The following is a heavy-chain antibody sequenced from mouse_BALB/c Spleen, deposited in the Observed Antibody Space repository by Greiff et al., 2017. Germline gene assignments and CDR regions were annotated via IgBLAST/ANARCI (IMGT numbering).Heavy chain of an antibody. V-gene: IGHV2-6-7*01. CDR2: IWGDGST. Sequence: QVHVKQSGPGLVAPSQSLSITCTVSGFSLTGYGVNWVRQPPGKGLEWLGMIWGDGSTDYNSALKSRLSISKDNSKSQVFLKMNSLQTDDTARYYCARELRAMDYWGQGTSVTVSS. CDR1: GFSLTGYG. D-gene: IGHD2-12*01. CDR3: ARELRAMDY. J-gene: IGHJ4*01.